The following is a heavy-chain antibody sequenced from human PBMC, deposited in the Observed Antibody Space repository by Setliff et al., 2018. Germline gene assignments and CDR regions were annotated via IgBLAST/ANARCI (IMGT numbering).Heavy chain of an antibody. V-gene: IGHV4-39*06. CDR2: IYYNGDT. Sequence: SETLSLTCSLPGDSISSSSYHWGWIRQSPGKGLEWIGNIYYNGDTNRNPSLKSRVTVSVDTSRDQFTLSLSSVTAADTAIYYCARVRVVQGYYEFDHWGQGTLVTVSS. D-gene: IGHD3-3*01. J-gene: IGHJ4*02. CDR1: GDSISSSSYH. CDR3: ARVRVVQGYYEFDH.